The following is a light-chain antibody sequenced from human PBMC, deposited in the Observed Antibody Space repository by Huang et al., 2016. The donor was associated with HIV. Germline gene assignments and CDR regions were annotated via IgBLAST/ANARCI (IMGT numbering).Light chain of an antibody. Sequence: DIQMTQSPFSLSASGGDRVTITCRARQSISNYLNWYQQKPGKAPKLLIYAASSLQSGVPSRFSGSGSGTDFTLTISSLQPEDSAAYYCQQSYSPRTFGPGTKVDIK. CDR3: QQSYSPRT. V-gene: IGKV1-39*01. CDR2: AAS. CDR1: QSISNY. J-gene: IGKJ3*01.